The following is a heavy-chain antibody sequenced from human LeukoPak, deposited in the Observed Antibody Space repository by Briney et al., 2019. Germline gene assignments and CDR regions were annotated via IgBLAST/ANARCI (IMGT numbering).Heavy chain of an antibody. J-gene: IGHJ4*02. V-gene: IGHV1-69*04. Sequence: SVKVSCKVSGYTLTELSMHWVRQAPGQGLEWMGRIIPILGIANYAQKFQGRVTITADKSTSTAYMELSSLRSEDTAVYYCARGSLLRGSYQYGGVDYWGQGTLVTVSS. CDR1: GYTLTELS. CDR2: IIPILGIA. CDR3: ARGSLLRGSYQYGGVDY. D-gene: IGHD1-26*01.